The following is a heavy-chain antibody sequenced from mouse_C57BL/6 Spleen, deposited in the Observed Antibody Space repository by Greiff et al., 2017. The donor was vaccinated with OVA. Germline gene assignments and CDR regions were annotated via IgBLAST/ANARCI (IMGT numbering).Heavy chain of an antibody. J-gene: IGHJ2*01. CDR3: ASSGGTYFDY. D-gene: IGHD4-1*01. V-gene: IGHV1-55*01. Sequence: QVQLQQPGAELVKPGASVKMSCKASGYTFTSYWITWVKQRPGQGLEWIGDIYPGSGSTNYNEKFKSKATLAVDTSSSTAYMQLSSLTAEDSAVYYGASSGGTYFDYWGQGTTLTVSS. CDR2: IYPGSGST. CDR1: GYTFTSYW.